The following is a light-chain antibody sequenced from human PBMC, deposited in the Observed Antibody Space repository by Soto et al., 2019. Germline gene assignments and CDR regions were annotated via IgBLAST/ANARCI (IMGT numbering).Light chain of an antibody. J-gene: IGKJ2*01. CDR2: KVS. CDR3: MPATLGPLYT. V-gene: IGKV2-30*01. Sequence: DVVMTQSPLSLPVTLGQSASISCRSSQSLVYSDGNTYLNWFHQRPGQSPRRLIYKVSNRDSGVPDRFSGSGSGTHFTLKISRVEAEDVGVYYCMPATLGPLYTFGQGTKLEIK. CDR1: QSLVYSDGNTY.